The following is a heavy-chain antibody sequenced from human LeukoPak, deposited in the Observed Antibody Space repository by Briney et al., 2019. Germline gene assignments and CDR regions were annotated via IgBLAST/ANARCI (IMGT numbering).Heavy chain of an antibody. V-gene: IGHV1-58*02. CDR3: AEVGYCGGDCYPNKNYYFDY. J-gene: IGHJ4*02. Sequence: TSVKVSCKASGFTFTSSAMQWVRQARGQRLEWIGWIVVGSGNTNYAQKFQERVTSTRDMSTSTAYMELSSLRSEDTAVYYCAEVGYCGGDCYPNKNYYFDYWGQGTLVTVSS. CDR1: GFTFTSSA. D-gene: IGHD2-21*02. CDR2: IVVGSGNT.